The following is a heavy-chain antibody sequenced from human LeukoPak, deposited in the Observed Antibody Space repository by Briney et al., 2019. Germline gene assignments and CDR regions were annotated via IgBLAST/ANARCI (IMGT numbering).Heavy chain of an antibody. J-gene: IGHJ4*02. V-gene: IGHV4-38-2*02. D-gene: IGHD6-13*01. Sequence: PSETLSLTCSVSGYAISSGYFWGWIRQPPGKGLEWIGTIYHSGSTYYNPSLKSRVTISVDTSKNQFSLKLSSVTAADTAVYYCARGGSWYLGQLDYWGQGTLVTVSS. CDR1: GYAISSGYF. CDR3: ARGGSWYLGQLDY. CDR2: IYHSGST.